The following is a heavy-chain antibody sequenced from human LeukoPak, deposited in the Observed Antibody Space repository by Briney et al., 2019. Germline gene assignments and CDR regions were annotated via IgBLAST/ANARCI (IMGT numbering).Heavy chain of an antibody. V-gene: IGHV1-69*04. CDR1: GGTFSSYA. CDR3: ARETTYYYGSGSWKGFDP. D-gene: IGHD3-10*01. CDR2: IIPILGIA. Sequence: ASVKVSCKASGGTFSSYAISWVRQAPGQGLEWMGRIIPILGIANYAQKFQGRVTITADKSTSTAYMELSSLRSEDTAVYYCARETTYYYGSGSWKGFDPWGQGTLVTVSS. J-gene: IGHJ5*02.